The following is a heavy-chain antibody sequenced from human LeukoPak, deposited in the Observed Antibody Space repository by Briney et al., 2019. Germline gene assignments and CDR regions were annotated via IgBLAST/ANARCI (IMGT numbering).Heavy chain of an antibody. CDR2: ISYDGSNK. V-gene: IGHV3-30*04. Sequence: GGSLRLSCAASGFTFSSYAMHWVRQAPGKGLEWVAVISYDGSNKYYADSVKGRFTISRDNCKNTLYLQMNSLRAEDTAVYSCARDKSGRFDYWGQGTLVTVSS. J-gene: IGHJ4*02. CDR3: ARDKSGRFDY. D-gene: IGHD3-10*01. CDR1: GFTFSSYA.